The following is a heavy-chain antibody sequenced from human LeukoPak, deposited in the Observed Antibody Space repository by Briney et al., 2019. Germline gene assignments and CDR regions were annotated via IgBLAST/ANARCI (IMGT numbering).Heavy chain of an antibody. CDR2: IKSKTDGGTT. D-gene: IGHD6-13*01. CDR1: GFTFSNAW. V-gene: IGHV3-15*01. CDR3: TTGYSSSWYDAFDI. Sequence: MPGGSLRLSCAASGFTFSNAWMSWVRQAPGKGLEWVGRIKSKTDGGTTDYAAPVKGRFTISRDDSKNTLYLQMNSLKTEDTAVYYCTTGYSSSWYDAFDIWGQGTMVTVSS. J-gene: IGHJ3*02.